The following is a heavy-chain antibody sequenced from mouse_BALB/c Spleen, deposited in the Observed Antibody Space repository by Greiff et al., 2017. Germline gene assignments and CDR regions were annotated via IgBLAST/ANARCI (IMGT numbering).Heavy chain of an antibody. D-gene: IGHD2-2*01. CDR3: ARSNGYFAY. CDR1: GYTFTNYW. V-gene: IGHV1-63*02. J-gene: IGHJ3*01. Sequence: QVQLQQSGAELVRPGTSVKISCKASGYTFTNYWLGWVKQRPGQGLEWIGDIYPGGGYTNYNEKFKGKATLTADTSSSTAYMQLSSLTSEDSAVYFCARSNGYFAYWGQGTLVTVSA. CDR2: IYPGGGYT.